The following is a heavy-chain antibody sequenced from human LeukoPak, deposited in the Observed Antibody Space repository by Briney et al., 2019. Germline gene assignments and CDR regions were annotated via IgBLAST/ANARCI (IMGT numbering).Heavy chain of an antibody. J-gene: IGHJ6*03. CDR1: GFIFSDYY. D-gene: IGHD1/OR15-1a*01. CDR3: ARVRREMKRSLGRTTEYSYYYYMDV. V-gene: IGHV3-11*01. Sequence: GSLRLSCAASGFIFSDYYMSWIRQAPGKGLEWVSYISSSGSTMYYTDSVKGRFTISRDNAKDSLYLQMNSLRAEDTAVYYCARVRREMKRSLGRTTEYSYYYYMDVWGKGTTVTVSS. CDR2: ISSSGSTM.